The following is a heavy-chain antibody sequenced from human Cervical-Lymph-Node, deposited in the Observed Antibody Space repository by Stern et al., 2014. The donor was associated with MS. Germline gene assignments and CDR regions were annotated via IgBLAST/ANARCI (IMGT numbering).Heavy chain of an antibody. CDR3: ARQSPRSLSLTAEY. D-gene: IGHD7-27*01. CDR1: GFTFSTYP. Sequence: VQLVESGGGEVQPGRSLRLSCAASGFTFSTYPMHCVRQDPGKGLEWVVVLSFDGTKTYYADSVRGRFTISRDNSKNTLFLQMNSLSAEDTAVYYCARQSPRSLSLTAEYWGPGTLVTVSS. CDR2: LSFDGTKT. V-gene: IGHV3-30-3*01. J-gene: IGHJ4*02.